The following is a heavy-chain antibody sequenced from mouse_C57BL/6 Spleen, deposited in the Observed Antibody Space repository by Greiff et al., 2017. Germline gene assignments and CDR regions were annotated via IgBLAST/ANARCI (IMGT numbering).Heavy chain of an antibody. CDR1: GYTFTSYG. J-gene: IGHJ2*01. D-gene: IGHD2-1*01. Sequence: QVQLKESGAELARPGASVKLSCKASGYTFTSYGISWVKQRTGQGLEWIGEIYPRSGNTYYNEKFKGKATLTADKSSSTAYMELRSLTSEDSAVYVCARWNGNYGLDYWGQGTTLTVSS. CDR2: IYPRSGNT. V-gene: IGHV1-81*01. CDR3: ARWNGNYGLDY.